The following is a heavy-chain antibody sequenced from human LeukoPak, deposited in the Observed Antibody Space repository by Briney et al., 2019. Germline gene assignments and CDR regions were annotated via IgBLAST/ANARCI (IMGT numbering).Heavy chain of an antibody. V-gene: IGHV3-23*01. CDR3: AKTPQPFDSSREGLGD. J-gene: IGHJ4*02. CDR2: ISGSGGST. CDR1: GFTVSSNY. Sequence: PGGSLRLSCAASGFTVSSNYMSWVRQAPGKGLEWVSGISGSGGSTYYADSVKGRFTISRDNSKNTLYLQMNSLRAEDTAVYYCAKTPQPFDSSREGLGDWGQGTLVTVSS. D-gene: IGHD6-13*01.